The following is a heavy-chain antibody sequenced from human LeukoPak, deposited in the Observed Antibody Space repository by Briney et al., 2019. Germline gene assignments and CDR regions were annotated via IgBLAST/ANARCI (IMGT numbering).Heavy chain of an antibody. Sequence: ASVKVSCKASGYTFTGYYMHWVRQAPGQGLEWMGWINPNSGGTNYAQKFQGRVTMTRDTSISTAYMELSRLRSDDTAVYYCARATGDCSSTSCRNNWFDPWGQGTLVTVSS. J-gene: IGHJ5*02. CDR3: ARATGDCSSTSCRNNWFDP. CDR2: INPNSGGT. V-gene: IGHV1-2*02. D-gene: IGHD2-2*01. CDR1: GYTFTGYY.